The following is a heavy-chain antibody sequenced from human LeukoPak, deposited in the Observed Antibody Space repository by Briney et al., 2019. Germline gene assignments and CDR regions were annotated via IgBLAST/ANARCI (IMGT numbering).Heavy chain of an antibody. Sequence: QPGGSLRLSCTASGFTFDDYAMHWVRQTPGKGLEWVSLISGNGENTYYADSVKGRFTISRDNAKNSLYLQMNSLRDEDTAVYYCARDRTPYYYDSSGFDYWGQGTLVTVSS. V-gene: IGHV3-43*02. CDR1: GFTFDDYA. J-gene: IGHJ4*02. CDR3: ARDRTPYYYDSSGFDY. D-gene: IGHD3-22*01. CDR2: ISGNGENT.